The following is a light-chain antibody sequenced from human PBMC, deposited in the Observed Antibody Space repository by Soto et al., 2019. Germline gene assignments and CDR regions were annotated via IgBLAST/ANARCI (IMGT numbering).Light chain of an antibody. Sequence: DIRMTQSPSTLSASVGDRVTITCRASQSISSWLAWYQQKTGQAPKLLIYKASSLESGVPLRVSGSGSGTEFTLTTSSLPPDDFAPNYGQKYNSYPHTCGQGTKVDI. J-gene: IGKJ2*01. CDR1: QSISSW. CDR2: KAS. CDR3: QKYNSYPHT. V-gene: IGKV1-5*03.